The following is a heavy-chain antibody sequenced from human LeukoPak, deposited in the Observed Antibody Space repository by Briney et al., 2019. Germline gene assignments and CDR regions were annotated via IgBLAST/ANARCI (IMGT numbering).Heavy chain of an antibody. D-gene: IGHD4-23*01. Sequence: GGSLRLSCAASGFTVSSNYMSWVRQAPGKGLEWVSVIYSGCSTYYADSVKGRFTISRDNSKNTLYLQMNSLRAEDTAVYYCARGGNFPYYYYGMDVWGQGTTVTVSS. CDR3: ARGGNFPYYYYGMDV. CDR2: IYSGCST. CDR1: GFTVSSNY. V-gene: IGHV3-53*01. J-gene: IGHJ6*02.